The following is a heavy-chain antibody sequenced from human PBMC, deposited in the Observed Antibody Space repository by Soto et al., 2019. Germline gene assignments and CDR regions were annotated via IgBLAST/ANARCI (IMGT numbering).Heavy chain of an antibody. CDR2: IYSGGST. Sequence: GGSLRLSCAASVFTVSSNYMSLVLKYPFKLLEWVSVIYSGGSTYYADSVKGRFTISRDNSKNTLYLQMNSLRAEDTAVYYCARAPYYYDSSGYYSDGMEVWGQGTTVTVSS. D-gene: IGHD3-22*01. CDR1: VFTVSSNY. J-gene: IGHJ6*02. CDR3: ARAPYYYDSSGYYSDGMEV. V-gene: IGHV3-53*01.